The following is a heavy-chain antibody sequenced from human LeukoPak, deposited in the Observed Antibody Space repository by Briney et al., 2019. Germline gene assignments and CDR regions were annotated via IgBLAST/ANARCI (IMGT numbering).Heavy chain of an antibody. D-gene: IGHD3-3*01. V-gene: IGHV4-61*10. J-gene: IGHJ6*03. CDR3: ARGVRRSYYDYYMDV. CDR1: GASISSGSYY. Sequence: TSETLSLTCTVSGASISSGSYYWSWIRQPAGKGLEWIVYIYYSGSTNYNPSLKSRVTISVDTSRNQFSLKLSSVTAADTAVYYCARGVRRSYYDYYMDVWDKGTTVTVSS. CDR2: IYYSGST.